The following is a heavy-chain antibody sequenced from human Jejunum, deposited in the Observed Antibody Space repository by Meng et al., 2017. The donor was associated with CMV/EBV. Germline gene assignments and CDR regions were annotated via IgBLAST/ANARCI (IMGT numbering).Heavy chain of an antibody. D-gene: IGHD4-11*01. Sequence: SGGSISTYYRNWIRQPPGKGGKGLEWIGYIYYSGTTYYNPSLKSRVTISVDTAKNQFSLKLNSVTAADTAVYFCARAHNDYSINSWGQGTLVTVSS. J-gene: IGHJ5*02. CDR2: IYYSGTT. CDR3: ARAHNDYSINS. V-gene: IGHV4-59*01. CDR1: GGSISTYY.